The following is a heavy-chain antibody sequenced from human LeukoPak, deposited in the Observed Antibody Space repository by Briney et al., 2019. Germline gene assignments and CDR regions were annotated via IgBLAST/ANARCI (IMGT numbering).Heavy chain of an antibody. J-gene: IGHJ4*02. V-gene: IGHV3-30*18. Sequence: PGGSLTLSCAASGFTFSSYGMHWVRQAPGKGLEWVAAISYDGSNKYYADSVKGRFTISRDNSKNTLYLQMNSLRAEDTAVYYCAKSRSSFFDYWGQGTLVTVSS. D-gene: IGHD6-13*01. CDR2: ISYDGSNK. CDR1: GFTFSSYG. CDR3: AKSRSSFFDY.